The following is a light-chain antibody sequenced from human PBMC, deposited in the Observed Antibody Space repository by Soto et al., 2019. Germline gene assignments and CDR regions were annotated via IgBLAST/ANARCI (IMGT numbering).Light chain of an antibody. J-gene: IGLJ2*01. CDR2: DVS. Sequence: QSALTQPASVSGSPGQSITIPCTGTSNDIGGYNYVSWYQQHPGKVPKLMILDVSYRPSGISDRFSGSKSGNTASLTISGLQPEDEADYYCSSYGASSTLFGGGTKVTVL. CDR3: SSYGASSTL. V-gene: IGLV2-14*03. CDR1: SNDIGGYNY.